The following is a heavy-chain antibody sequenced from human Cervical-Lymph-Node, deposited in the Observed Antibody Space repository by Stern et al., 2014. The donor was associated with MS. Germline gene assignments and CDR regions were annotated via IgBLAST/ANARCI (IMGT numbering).Heavy chain of an antibody. Sequence: VQLVESGGGVVQPGRSLRLSCAASGFTFSSYGMHWVRQAPGKGLEWVAVIWYDGSNKYYADSVKGLFTISRDNSKNTLYLQMNSLRAEDTAVYYCARSNGGSGSYSPFDYWGQGTLVTVSS. J-gene: IGHJ4*02. CDR1: GFTFSSYG. CDR2: IWYDGSNK. CDR3: ARSNGGSGSYSPFDY. D-gene: IGHD3-10*01. V-gene: IGHV3-33*01.